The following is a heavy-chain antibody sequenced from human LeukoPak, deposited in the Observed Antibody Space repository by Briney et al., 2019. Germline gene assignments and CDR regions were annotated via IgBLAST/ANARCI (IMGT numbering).Heavy chain of an antibody. Sequence: GGSLRLSCAASGFTFSSYSMNWVRQAPGKGLEWVSYISSSSSTIYYADSVEGRFTISRDNAKNSLYLQMNSLRDEDTAVYYCARDGTSCYFSSCYYYYYMDVWGKGTTVTVSS. CDR3: ARDGTSCYFSSCYYYYYMDV. J-gene: IGHJ6*03. CDR1: GFTFSSYS. V-gene: IGHV3-48*02. CDR2: ISSSSSTI. D-gene: IGHD2-2*01.